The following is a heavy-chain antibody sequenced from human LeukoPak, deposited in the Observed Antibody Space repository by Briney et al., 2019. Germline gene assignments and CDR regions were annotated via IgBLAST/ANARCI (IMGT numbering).Heavy chain of an antibody. CDR2: IYSGGST. V-gene: IGHV3-53*01. CDR3: ARDSGWGAFDI. Sequence: GGSLRLSCAASGFTVSGNYMSWVRQAPGKGLEWVSVIYSGGSTYCADSVKGRFTIPRDNSKNTLYLQMNSLRAEDTAVYYCARDSGWGAFDIWGQGTMVTVSS. CDR1: GFTVSGNY. D-gene: IGHD6-19*01. J-gene: IGHJ3*02.